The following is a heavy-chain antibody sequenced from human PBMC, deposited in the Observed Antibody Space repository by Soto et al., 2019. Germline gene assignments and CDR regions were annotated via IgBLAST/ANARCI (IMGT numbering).Heavy chain of an antibody. J-gene: IGHJ4*02. V-gene: IGHV1-18*01. Sequence: ASVKVSCKASGYTFTSYGISWVRQAPGQGLEWMGWISAYNGNTNYAQKLQGRVTMTTDTSTSTAYMELRSLRSDDTAVYYCARPRPTYCTNGVCYPSWDHSGYDPGPYYFDYWGQGTLVTVSS. CDR2: ISAYNGNT. CDR1: GYTFTSYG. D-gene: IGHD2-8*01. CDR3: ARPRPTYCTNGVCYPSWDHSGYDPGPYYFDY.